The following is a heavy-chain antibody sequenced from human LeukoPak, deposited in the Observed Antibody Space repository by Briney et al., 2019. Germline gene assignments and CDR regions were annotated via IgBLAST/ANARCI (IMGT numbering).Heavy chain of an antibody. CDR3: ARDYCSGPKRYFIDY. V-gene: IGHV3-48*04. CDR1: GFTFSNYS. CDR2: ITSSSTV. D-gene: IGHD2-15*01. Sequence: PGGSLRLSCAASGFTFSNYSMNWVRQAPGKGLEWVSYITSSSTVYYAGSVKGRFTISRDNAKNSLFLQMNSLRAEATAVYYCARDYCSGPKRYFIDYWGQGALVTVSS. J-gene: IGHJ4*02.